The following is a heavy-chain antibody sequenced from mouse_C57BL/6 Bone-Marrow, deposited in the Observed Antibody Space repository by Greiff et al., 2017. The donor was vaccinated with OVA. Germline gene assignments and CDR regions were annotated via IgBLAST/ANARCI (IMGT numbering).Heavy chain of an antibody. CDR2: ISSGGDSI. CDR1: GFTFSSYA. D-gene: IGHD2-3*01. J-gene: IGHJ4*01. Sequence: EVQLMESGEGLVKPGGSLKLSCAASGFTFSSYAMSWVRQTPEKRLEWVAYISSGGDSIYYAATVKGRFTISRDNARNTLYLQMSSLKSEDTAMYYCTRDGYYAMDYWGQGTSVTVSS. V-gene: IGHV5-9-1*02. CDR3: TRDGYYAMDY.